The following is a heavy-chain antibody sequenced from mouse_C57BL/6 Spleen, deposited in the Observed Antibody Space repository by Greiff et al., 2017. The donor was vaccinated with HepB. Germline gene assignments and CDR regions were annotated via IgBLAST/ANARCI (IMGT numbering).Heavy chain of an antibody. V-gene: IGHV1-52*01. CDR2: IDPSDSET. CDR3: ARGLTTVVATDWYFDV. CDR1: GYTFTSYW. J-gene: IGHJ1*03. D-gene: IGHD1-1*01. Sequence: QVQLQQPGAELVRPGSSVKLSCKASGYTFTSYWMHWVKQRPIQGLEWIGNIDPSDSETHYNQKFKDKATLTVDKSSSTAYMQLSSLTSEDSAVYYCARGLTTVVATDWYFDVWGTGTTVTVSS.